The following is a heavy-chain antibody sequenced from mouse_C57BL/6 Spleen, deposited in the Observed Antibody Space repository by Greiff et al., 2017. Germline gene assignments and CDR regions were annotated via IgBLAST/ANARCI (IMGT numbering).Heavy chain of an antibody. J-gene: IGHJ4*01. CDR3: ARAGGGNNVGAMDY. D-gene: IGHD1-1*02. Sequence: VQLQQPGAELVMPGASVKLSCKASGYTFTSYWMHWVKQRPGQGLEWIGEIDTSDSYTNSNQKFKGKSTLSVAKSSSTAYMQLSSLTSEDSAFYYCARAGGGNNVGAMDYWGQGTSVTVSS. CDR1: GYTFTSYW. V-gene: IGHV1-69*01. CDR2: IDTSDSYT.